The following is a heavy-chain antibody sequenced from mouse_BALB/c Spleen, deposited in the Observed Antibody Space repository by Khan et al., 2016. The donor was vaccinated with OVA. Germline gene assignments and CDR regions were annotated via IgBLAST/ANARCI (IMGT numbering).Heavy chain of an antibody. Sequence: QIQLVQSGPELKKPGETVKISCKASGYTFTNYGMNWVKQAPGKGLKWMGWINTYTGEPTSTDDFKGRFAFSLETSASTASLQINNHKKEDKATYYCARGASYWYFDDWGAGTTVTVSS. V-gene: IGHV9-1*02. CDR1: GYTFTNYG. J-gene: IGHJ1*01. CDR3: ARGASYWYFDD. CDR2: INTYTGEP.